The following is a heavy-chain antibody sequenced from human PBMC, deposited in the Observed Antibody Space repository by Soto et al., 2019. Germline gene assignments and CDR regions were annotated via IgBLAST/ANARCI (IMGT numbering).Heavy chain of an antibody. CDR3: ARESEDLTSNFDY. CDR2: ISSTTHYI. Sequence: GSLRLSCAASGFTFTRYSMNWVRQAPGKGLEWVSSISSTTHYIYYADSMRGRFTISRDNAKNAVYLEMNSLRAEDTAVYYCARESEDLTSNFDYWGQGTLVTVSS. V-gene: IGHV3-21*06. CDR1: GFTFTRYS. J-gene: IGHJ4*02.